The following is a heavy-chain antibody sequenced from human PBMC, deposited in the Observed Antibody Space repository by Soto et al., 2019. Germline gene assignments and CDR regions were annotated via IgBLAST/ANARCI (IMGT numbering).Heavy chain of an antibody. CDR3: ARESEDLTSNFDY. CDR2: ISSTTHYI. Sequence: GSLRLSCAASGFTFTRYSMNWVRQAPGKGLEWVSSISSTTHYIYYADSMRGRFTISRDNAKNAVYLEMNSLRAEDTAVYYCARESEDLTSNFDYWGQGTLVTVSS. V-gene: IGHV3-21*06. CDR1: GFTFTRYS. J-gene: IGHJ4*02.